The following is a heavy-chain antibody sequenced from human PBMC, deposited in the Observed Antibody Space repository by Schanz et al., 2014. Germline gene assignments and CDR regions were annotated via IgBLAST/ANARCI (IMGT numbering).Heavy chain of an antibody. CDR3: ARAGYCTSVSCSLFVSDY. J-gene: IGHJ4*02. D-gene: IGHD2-2*03. CDR1: GFSFTTYA. Sequence: EVQLLESGGGLVQPGGSLRLSCASSGFSFTTYAMSWVRQAPGKGLEWVSAISGSGGSTYYADSVKGRFTISRDNSKNTLYLQMNSLRAEDTAVYYCARAGYCTSVSCSLFVSDYWGQGTLXTVSS. V-gene: IGHV3-23*01. CDR2: ISGSGGST.